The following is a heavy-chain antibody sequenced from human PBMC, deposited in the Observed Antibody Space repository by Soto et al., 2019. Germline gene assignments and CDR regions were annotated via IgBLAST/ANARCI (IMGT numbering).Heavy chain of an antibody. CDR3: ARLGDYYQAFDY. J-gene: IGHJ4*01. CDR1: GSPISSYY. D-gene: IGHD3-22*01. Sequence: PSETLSLTCTVSGSPISSYYWSWFRQPPGQGLEWVGYIYYTGTTTYNPTLKSRGTVSVDTSKNQFSLKLRSVTAADTAVYYCARLGDYYQAFDYWGQGTLVTVS. CDR2: IYYTGTT. V-gene: IGHV4-59*08.